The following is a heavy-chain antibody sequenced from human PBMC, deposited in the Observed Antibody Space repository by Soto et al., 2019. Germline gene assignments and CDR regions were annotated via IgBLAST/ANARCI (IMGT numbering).Heavy chain of an antibody. J-gene: IGHJ4*02. V-gene: IGHV4-39*07. Sequence: SETLSLTCTVSGGSISSCSYYWGWLRQPQGKGLEWIGSIYYSRSSTSNPSLKSRITMSADTSKNQLSLKVRSVTATDTAVYYRARVGERRQYFDWFYYFDSWGQGALVTVSS. D-gene: IGHD3-9*01. CDR1: GGSISSCSYY. CDR2: IYYSRSS. CDR3: ARVGERRQYFDWFYYFDS.